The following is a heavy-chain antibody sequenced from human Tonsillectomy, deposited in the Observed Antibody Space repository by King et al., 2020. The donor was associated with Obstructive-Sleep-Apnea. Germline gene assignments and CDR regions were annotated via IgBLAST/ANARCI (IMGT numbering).Heavy chain of an antibody. CDR3: AITAAKETFDP. CDR1: GFTFTTYW. V-gene: IGHV5-10-1*03. D-gene: IGHD1-14*01. Sequence: VQLVESGAEMRKTGESLRISCQTSGFTFTTYWVNWVRQVPGKGLEWMGRIDLMDSYTNYSPSFEGHVAISADNSITTTYLHWNSLKPSDTAMYYCAITAAKETFDPWGPGTLVTVSS. CDR2: IDLMDSYT. J-gene: IGHJ5*02.